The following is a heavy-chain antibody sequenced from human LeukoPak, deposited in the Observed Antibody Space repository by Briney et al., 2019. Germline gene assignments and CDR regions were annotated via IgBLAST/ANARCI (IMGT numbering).Heavy chain of an antibody. D-gene: IGHD1-14*01. CDR3: ARVGPWVNPDYYYYYMDV. J-gene: IGHJ6*03. Sequence: PGGSLRLSCAASRFTFSSYSMNWVRPAPGKGLDWVSSISCSGSYIYYADSVKGRFTISRDNAKNSLYLQMNSQRAEDTAVYYCARVGPWVNPDYYYYYMDVGGKGTTVTVPS. V-gene: IGHV3-21*01. CDR2: ISCSGSYI. CDR1: RFTFSSYS.